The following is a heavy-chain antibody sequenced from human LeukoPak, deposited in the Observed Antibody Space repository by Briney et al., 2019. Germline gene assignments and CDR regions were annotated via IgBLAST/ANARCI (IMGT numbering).Heavy chain of an antibody. J-gene: IGHJ4*02. CDR1: GGSFSGYY. CDR3: ARGEPAFSSGWYTYYFDY. Sequence: SETLSLTCAVYGGSFSGYYWSWIRQTPGKGLEWIGYIYYSGTTNYNPSLRSRVAISLDTSKNQFSLKLSSVTAADTAVYYCARGEPAFSSGWYTYYFDYWGQGTLVTISS. D-gene: IGHD6-19*01. V-gene: IGHV4-59*01. CDR2: IYYSGTT.